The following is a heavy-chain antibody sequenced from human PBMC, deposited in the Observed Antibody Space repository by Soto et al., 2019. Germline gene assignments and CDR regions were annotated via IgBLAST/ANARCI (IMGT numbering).Heavy chain of an antibody. CDR2: ISSNGRST. Sequence: GGSLRLSCATSGFIFSTYAMHWVRQAPGKGLEYVSAISSNGRSTYYANSVKGRFTISRDNSKNTLYLQMDSLRAEDMAVYYCARDRCTNGVCYAPSDDWGQGTLVTVSS. CDR1: GFIFSTYA. V-gene: IGHV3-64*01. CDR3: ARDRCTNGVCYAPSDD. D-gene: IGHD2-8*01. J-gene: IGHJ1*01.